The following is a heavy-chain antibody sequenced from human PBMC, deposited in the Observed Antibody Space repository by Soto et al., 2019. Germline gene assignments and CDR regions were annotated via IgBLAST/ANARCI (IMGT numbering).Heavy chain of an antibody. D-gene: IGHD3-16*02. V-gene: IGHV3-48*02. J-gene: IGHJ6*02. CDR1: GFSLSSYS. CDR2: ISSSSSTI. Sequence: GGSLRLACAASGFSLSSYSIRWVRQAPGEGREWVSYISSSSSTIYYADSVKGRFTISRDNAKNSLYLQMNSMTDEDTAVYYCARENDYVWGSYRPTYYYYYGMDVWGQGTTVTVSS. CDR3: ARENDYVWGSYRPTYYYYYGMDV.